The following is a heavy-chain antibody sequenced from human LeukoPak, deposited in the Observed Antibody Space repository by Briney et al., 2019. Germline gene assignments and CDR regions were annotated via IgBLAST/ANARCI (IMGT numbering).Heavy chain of an antibody. Sequence: PGGSLRLSCKGSGYSFTSYWINWVRQMPGKGLEWMGRVDPSDSYTNYSPSFQGHVSISTDKSISTAYLQWNSLKASDTGTYYCATEVGDTAMVIDYWGQGTLVTVSS. CDR1: GYSFTSYW. J-gene: IGHJ4*02. CDR2: VDPSDSYT. D-gene: IGHD5-18*01. V-gene: IGHV5-10-1*01. CDR3: ATEVGDTAMVIDY.